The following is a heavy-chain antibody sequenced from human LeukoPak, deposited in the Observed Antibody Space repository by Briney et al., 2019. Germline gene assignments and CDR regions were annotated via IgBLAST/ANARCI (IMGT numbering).Heavy chain of an antibody. CDR3: ARETEKQWHY. CDR1: GYPISMGYF. V-gene: IGHV4-38-2*02. D-gene: IGHD6-19*01. J-gene: IGHJ3*01. CDR2: IFHTGYT. Sequence: SETLSLTCTVSGYPISMGYFWGWIRQPPGKGLEWIGSIFHTGYTFYDPSFKRRLTISVDTSKNQFSLRLSSVTVADTAVYYCARETEKQWHYWGHGTMVTVSS.